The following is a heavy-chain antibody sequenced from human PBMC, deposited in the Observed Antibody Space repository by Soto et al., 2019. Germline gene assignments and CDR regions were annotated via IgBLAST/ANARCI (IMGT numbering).Heavy chain of an antibody. CDR1: GFTFSSYA. CDR3: ARPRRGSGGGKADY. Sequence: EVQLLESGGGLVQPGESVRLSCVASGFTFSSYAMSWVRQAPGKGLEWVSSISPSDDATYYADSVKGRFTIFRDDSKNTLYLQLSTLRVEDTALYYCARPRRGSGGGKADYWGKGTLVTVSS. CDR2: ISPSDDAT. V-gene: IGHV3-23*01. D-gene: IGHD1-26*01. J-gene: IGHJ4*02.